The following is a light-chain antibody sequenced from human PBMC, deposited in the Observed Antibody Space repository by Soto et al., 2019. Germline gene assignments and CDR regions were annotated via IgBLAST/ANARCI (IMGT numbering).Light chain of an antibody. CDR3: QQYIGWPLT. V-gene: IGKV3D-15*01. CDR2: DIS. J-gene: IGKJ4*01. CDR1: QSVTTN. Sequence: EIVMTQSPATLSLSPGERVTLSCRASQSVTTNLAWYQQKPGQPPRLLIYDISARASGIPGRFSGSGSGTDFTLTISSLQSEDSAVYYWQQYIGWPLTFGGGTKVEI.